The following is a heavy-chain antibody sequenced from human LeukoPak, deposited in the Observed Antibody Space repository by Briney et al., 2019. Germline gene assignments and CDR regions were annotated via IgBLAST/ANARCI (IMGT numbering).Heavy chain of an antibody. Sequence: PSETLSLTCTVSGGSISRNSYYWGWIRQPPGKGLEWIGTIYYSGSTYYNPSLKSRVTISVDTSNNQFSLKLSSATAADTAVYYCARHLFYCSTTSCYSLFDYWGQGTLVTVSS. CDR2: IYYSGST. D-gene: IGHD2-2*01. CDR3: ARHLFYCSTTSCYSLFDY. J-gene: IGHJ4*02. CDR1: GGSISRNSYY. V-gene: IGHV4-39*01.